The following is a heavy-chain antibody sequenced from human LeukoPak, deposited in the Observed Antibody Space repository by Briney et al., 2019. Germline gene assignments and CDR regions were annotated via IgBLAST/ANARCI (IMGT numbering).Heavy chain of an antibody. CDR1: GYSISSGYY. V-gene: IGHV4-38-2*02. J-gene: IGHJ4*02. CDR3: ARDRPPERRGVQNFDY. D-gene: IGHD3-10*01. Sequence: SETLSLTCTVSGYSISSGYYWGWIRQPPGKGLEWIGSIYHSGSTYYNPSLKSRVTISVDTSKNQFSLKLSSVTAADTAVYYCARDRPPERRGVQNFDYWGQGTLVTVSS. CDR2: IYHSGST.